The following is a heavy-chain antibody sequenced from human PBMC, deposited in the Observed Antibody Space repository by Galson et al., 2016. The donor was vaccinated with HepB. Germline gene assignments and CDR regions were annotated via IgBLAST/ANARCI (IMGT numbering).Heavy chain of an antibody. CDR2: FSTYGDST. CDR1: GFNLSSST. D-gene: IGHD3-10*01. Sequence: SLRLSCAASGFNLSSSTIYWVRQAPGKGLESVSTFSTYGDSTDFADSVSGRFTISRDKSKSPLYLRMGSLRAGDTAVYYCVRGLRGQQGGWYFDHWGRGTLVTVSS. J-gene: IGHJ2*01. V-gene: IGHV3-64D*09. CDR3: VRGLRGQQGGWYFDH.